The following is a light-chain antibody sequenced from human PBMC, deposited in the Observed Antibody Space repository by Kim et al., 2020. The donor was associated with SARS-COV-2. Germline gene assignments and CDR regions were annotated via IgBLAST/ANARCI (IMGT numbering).Light chain of an antibody. CDR2: QDS. J-gene: IGLJ2*01. Sequence: SYELTQPPSVSVSPGQTASITCSGDKLGDKYACWYQQKPGQSPVLVIYQDSKRPSGIPERFSGSNSGNTATLTISGTQAMDEADYYYQAWDSNIVVFGGG. V-gene: IGLV3-1*01. CDR3: QAWDSNIVV. CDR1: KLGDKY.